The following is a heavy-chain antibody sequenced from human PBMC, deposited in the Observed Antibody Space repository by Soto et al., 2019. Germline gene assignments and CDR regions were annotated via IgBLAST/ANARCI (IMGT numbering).Heavy chain of an antibody. CDR3: SRYCSGGSCYSIGYNWFDP. CDR1: GYTFTSYG. V-gene: IGHV1-18*01. Sequence: GASVKVSCKASGYTFTSYGISWVRQAPGQGLERMERISAYNGNKNYAQKLQGRVTMTTDTSTSTAYMELRSLRFDDTAVYYCSRYCSGGSCYSIGYNWFDPWGQGTLVTVSS. D-gene: IGHD2-15*01. CDR2: ISAYNGNK. J-gene: IGHJ5*02.